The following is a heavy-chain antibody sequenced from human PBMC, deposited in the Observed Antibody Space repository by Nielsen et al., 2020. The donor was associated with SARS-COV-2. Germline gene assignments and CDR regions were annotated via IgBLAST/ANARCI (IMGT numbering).Heavy chain of an antibody. CDR3: VRVWDDGYYYDTGPFDY. D-gene: IGHD3-22*01. Sequence: GGSLRLSCAASGFDFSRYGMKWVRQAPGKGLEWVSFVSSDGGTIHYAASVKGRFTISRDNARNSLFLQMNSLTADDTAVYYCVRVWDDGYYYDTGPFDYWGQGTLVTVSS. V-gene: IGHV3-48*01. CDR1: GFDFSRYG. CDR2: VSSDGGTI. J-gene: IGHJ4*02.